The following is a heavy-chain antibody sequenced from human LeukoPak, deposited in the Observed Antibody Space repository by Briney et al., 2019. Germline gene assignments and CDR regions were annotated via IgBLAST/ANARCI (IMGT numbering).Heavy chain of an antibody. Sequence: GGSLRLSCAASGFTVSSNYMSWVRQAPGRGLEWVSLIHTDDTTYYADSVKGRFSISRDNSKNMVYLQMNSLRAEDTAVYYCARGPKQQLVDWGQGTLVTVSS. J-gene: IGHJ4*02. D-gene: IGHD6-13*01. CDR1: GFTVSSNY. V-gene: IGHV3-53*05. CDR2: IHTDDTT. CDR3: ARGPKQQLVD.